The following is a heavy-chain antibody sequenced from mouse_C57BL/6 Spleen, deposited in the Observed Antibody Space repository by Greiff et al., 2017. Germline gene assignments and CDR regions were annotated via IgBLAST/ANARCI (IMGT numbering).Heavy chain of an antibody. CDR3: ARGTTVVAGGAY. J-gene: IGHJ3*01. Sequence: VQLQQSGAELVKPGASVKISCKAFGYAFSSYWLNWVMQRPGKGLVWIGQIYPGDGDTNYNGQFKGKATLTADKSSSTAYMQLSSLPSEDSAVFFWARGTTVVAGGAYWGQGTLVTVSA. CDR2: IYPGDGDT. V-gene: IGHV1-80*01. D-gene: IGHD1-1*01. CDR1: GYAFSSYW.